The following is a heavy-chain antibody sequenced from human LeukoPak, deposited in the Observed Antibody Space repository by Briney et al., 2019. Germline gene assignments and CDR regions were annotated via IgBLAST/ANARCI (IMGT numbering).Heavy chain of an antibody. Sequence: PSETLSLTCTVSGGSITGYHWSWIRQPPGKGLEWIGYIYSSETTNYKPSLKSRVTISADTSKNQFSLKLTSVTAADTAIYYCAIRNDFDIWGQGTMVTVSS. CDR2: IYSSETT. J-gene: IGHJ3*02. V-gene: IGHV4-4*08. CDR3: AIRNDFDI. CDR1: GGSITGYH.